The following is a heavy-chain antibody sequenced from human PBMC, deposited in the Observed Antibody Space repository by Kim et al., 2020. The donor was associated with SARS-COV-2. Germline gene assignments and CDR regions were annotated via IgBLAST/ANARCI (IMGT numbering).Heavy chain of an antibody. J-gene: IGHJ4*01. D-gene: IGHD6-6*01. V-gene: IGHV3-11*04. CDR3: ARDEYRGACALDD. Sequence: YPEYVKGRFTISRDNAKNSLYLQMSSLRAEDTAVYYCARDEYRGACALDDWGQGTMVTVSS.